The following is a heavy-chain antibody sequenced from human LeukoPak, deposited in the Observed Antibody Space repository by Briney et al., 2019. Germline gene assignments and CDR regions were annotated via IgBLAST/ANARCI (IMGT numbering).Heavy chain of an antibody. CDR1: GGSISSDY. CDR3: TTDPTTWESSVH. Sequence: SETLSLTCTVSGGSISSDYWSWIRQPPGKGLEWIGYIYHSGSTNYNPSLKSRVTISVDTSKNQFSLKLSSVTAADTAVYYCTTDPTTWESSVHWGQGTLVTVSS. J-gene: IGHJ4*02. D-gene: IGHD3-22*01. CDR2: IYHSGST. V-gene: IGHV4-59*12.